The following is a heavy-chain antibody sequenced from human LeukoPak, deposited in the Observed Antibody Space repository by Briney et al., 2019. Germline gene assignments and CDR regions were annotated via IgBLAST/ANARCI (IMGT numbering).Heavy chain of an antibody. D-gene: IGHD6-6*01. J-gene: IGHJ2*01. CDR1: GFTFSTYR. CDR2: IKQDGSEK. CDR3: ARDLTYSSSPPGWYFDL. V-gene: IGHV3-7*01. Sequence: GGSLRLSCAASGFTFSTYRMTWVRQAPGKGLEWVANIKQDGSEKYYVDSVKGRFAISRDNDKNSLYLQMNSLRAEDTALYYCARDLTYSSSPPGWYFDLWGRGALVTVSS.